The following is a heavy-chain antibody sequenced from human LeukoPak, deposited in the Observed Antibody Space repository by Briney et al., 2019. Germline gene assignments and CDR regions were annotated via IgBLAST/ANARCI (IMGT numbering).Heavy chain of an antibody. Sequence: PGRSLGLSCAASGFTFDDYAMHWVRQAPGKGLEWVSGISWNSGSIGYADSVKGRFTISRDNAKNSLYLQMNSLRAEDTALYYCAKDGMDVWGQGTTVTVSS. CDR3: AKDGMDV. J-gene: IGHJ6*02. CDR2: ISWNSGSI. V-gene: IGHV3-9*01. CDR1: GFTFDDYA.